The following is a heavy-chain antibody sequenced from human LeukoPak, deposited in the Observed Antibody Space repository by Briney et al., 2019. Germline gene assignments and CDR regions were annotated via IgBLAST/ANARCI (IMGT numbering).Heavy chain of an antibody. D-gene: IGHD6-13*01. CDR2: MNPNSGDT. CDR1: GYTFTSYD. CDR3: ATYRSTWSPRFEYFQH. V-gene: IGHV1-8*01. Sequence: ASVKVSCKASGYTFTSYDINWVRQAPGQGLEWMGWMNPNSGDTGYPQQFQGRVTMTADRSTSTAYMALSSLRSEDTAVYYCATYRSTWSPRFEYFQHWGQGTLVTVSS. J-gene: IGHJ1*01.